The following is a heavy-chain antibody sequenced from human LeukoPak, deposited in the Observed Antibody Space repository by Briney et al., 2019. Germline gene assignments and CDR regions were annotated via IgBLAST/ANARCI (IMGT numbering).Heavy chain of an antibody. J-gene: IGHJ6*02. D-gene: IGHD3-10*01. CDR3: ARAPGGTMVRGVKPYYFGMDV. Sequence: SETLSLTCTVSGGSIKSYYWSWIRQPPGKGLEWIGYIYHTGGTNYNPSLKSRVTISVDTSENQFSLKLSSVTAAGTAVYYCARAPGGTMVRGVKPYYFGMDVWGQGTTVTVSS. V-gene: IGHV4-59*01. CDR1: GGSIKSYY. CDR2: IYHTGGT.